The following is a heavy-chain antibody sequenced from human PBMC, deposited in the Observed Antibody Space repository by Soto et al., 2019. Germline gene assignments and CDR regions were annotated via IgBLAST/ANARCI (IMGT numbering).Heavy chain of an antibody. V-gene: IGHV3-23*01. CDR1: GFTFSSYA. CDR2: ISGSGGST. Sequence: GGSLRLSCAASGFTFSSYAMSWVRQAPGKGLEWVSAISGSGGSTYYADSVKGRFSISRDNSKNTLYLQMNSLRAEDTAVYYCAKGRLRAYDAFDIWGQGTMVTVSS. D-gene: IGHD4-17*01. CDR3: AKGRLRAYDAFDI. J-gene: IGHJ3*02.